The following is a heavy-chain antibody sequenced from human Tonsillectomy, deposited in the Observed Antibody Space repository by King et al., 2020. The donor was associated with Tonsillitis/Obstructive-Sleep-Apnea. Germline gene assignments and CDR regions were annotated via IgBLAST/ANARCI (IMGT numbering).Heavy chain of an antibody. J-gene: IGHJ4*02. D-gene: IGHD3-9*01. CDR2: ISSNGGST. Sequence: VQLVESGGGLVQPGESLRLSCAASGFTFSSYAMHWVRQAPGKGLEYVSAISSNGGSTYYSNSVKGRFTISRDNSKNTLYLQMGSLRAEDVAVYYCARGDYDILTGLDYWGQGTLVTVSS. V-gene: IGHV3-64*01. CDR1: GFTFSSYA. CDR3: ARGDYDILTGLDY.